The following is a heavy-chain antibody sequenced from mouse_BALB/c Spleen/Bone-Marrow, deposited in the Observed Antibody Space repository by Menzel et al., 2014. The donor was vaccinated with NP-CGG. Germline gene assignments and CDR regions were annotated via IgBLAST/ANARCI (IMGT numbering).Heavy chain of an antibody. J-gene: IGHJ4*01. CDR1: GFAFSSYD. V-gene: IGHV5-12-1*01. CDR3: ARHLRDNYGYSMDY. D-gene: IGHD1-1*01. CDR2: ISSGGGRT. Sequence: DVKLVESGGGLVKPGGSLKLSCAASGFAFSSYDMSWVRQTPETRLEWVAYISSGGGRTYYPDTVKGRFTISRDNAKDTLYLQMSSLKSEDTALCYCARHLRDNYGYSMDYWGQGTSVTVSS.